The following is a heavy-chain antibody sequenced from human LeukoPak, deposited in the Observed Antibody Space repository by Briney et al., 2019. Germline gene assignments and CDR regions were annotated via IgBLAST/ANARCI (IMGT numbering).Heavy chain of an antibody. J-gene: IGHJ4*02. D-gene: IGHD3-22*01. CDR1: GSTFSSYG. Sequence: PGRSLRLSCAASGSTFSSYGMHWVRQAPGKGLEWVAVISYDGSNKYYADSVKGRFTISRDNSKNTLYLQMNSLRAEDTAVYYCARGGRYDSSGYLHYFDYWGQGTLVTVSS. V-gene: IGHV3-30*03. CDR2: ISYDGSNK. CDR3: ARGGRYDSSGYLHYFDY.